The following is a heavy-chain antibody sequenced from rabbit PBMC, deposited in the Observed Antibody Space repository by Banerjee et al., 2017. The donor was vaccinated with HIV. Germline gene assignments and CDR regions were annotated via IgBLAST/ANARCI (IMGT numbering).Heavy chain of an antibody. D-gene: IGHD6-1*01. CDR3: ARSHTYGYADYAYAFNF. V-gene: IGHV1S45*01. J-gene: IGHJ4*01. CDR2: INTSSGNT. CDR1: GFSFSNKYV. Sequence: QEQLEESGGDLVKPEGSLTLTCTASGFSFSNKYVMCWVRQAPGKGLEWIACINTSSGNTVYATCAKGRFTISKTSSTTVTLQMTSLTAADTATYFCARSHTYGYADYAYAFNFWGPGTLVTVS.